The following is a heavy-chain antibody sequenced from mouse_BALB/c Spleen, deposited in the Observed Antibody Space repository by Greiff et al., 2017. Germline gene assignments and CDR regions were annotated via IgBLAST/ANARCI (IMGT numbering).Heavy chain of an antibody. J-gene: IGHJ3*01. CDR3: ARRRLYGNYDWFAY. D-gene: IGHD2-1*01. Sequence: VQLQQSGPELVKPGASVKIPCKASGYTFTDYNMDWVKQSHGKSLEWIGDINPNNGGTIYNQKFKGTATLTVDKSSSTAYMELRSLTSEDTAVYYCARRRLYGNYDWFAYWGQGTLVTVSA. CDR2: INPNNGGT. V-gene: IGHV1-18*01. CDR1: GYTFTDYN.